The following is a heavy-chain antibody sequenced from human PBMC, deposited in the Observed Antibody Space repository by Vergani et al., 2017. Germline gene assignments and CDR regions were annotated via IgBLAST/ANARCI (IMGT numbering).Heavy chain of an antibody. D-gene: IGHD2-21*02. CDR2: IVVGSGNT. J-gene: IGHJ4*02. CDR3: AADQGGRAYCGGDCYSN. Sequence: QLVQSGAEVKKPGASVKVSCKASGYTFTSYGISWVRQARGQRLEWIGWIVVGSGNTNYAQQFQERVTISRDMSTGTVYMELSSLRSEDSAVYYCAADQGGRAYCGGDCYSNWGQGTLVTVSS. V-gene: IGHV1-58*02. CDR1: GYTFTSYG.